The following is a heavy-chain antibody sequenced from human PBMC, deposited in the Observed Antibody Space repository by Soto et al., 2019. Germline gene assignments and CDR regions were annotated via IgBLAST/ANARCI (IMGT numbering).Heavy chain of an antibody. CDR2: ISYDGSNK. CDR1: GFTFSSYG. D-gene: IGHD2-8*01. V-gene: IGHV3-30*18. Sequence: GGSLRLSCAASGFTFSSYGMHWVRQAPGKGLEWVAVISYDGSNKYYADSVKGRFTISRDNSKNTLYLQMNSLRAEDTAVYYCAKDRAIVLMVYAVDYWGQGTLVTVSS. CDR3: AKDRAIVLMVYAVDY. J-gene: IGHJ4*02.